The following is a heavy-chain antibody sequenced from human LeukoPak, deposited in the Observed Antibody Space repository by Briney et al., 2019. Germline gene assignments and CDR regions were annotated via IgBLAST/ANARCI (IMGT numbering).Heavy chain of an antibody. V-gene: IGHV1-69*06. J-gene: IGHJ4*02. CDR2: IIPIFDTI. CDR3: AGGPYYYDF. CDR1: GGTFTSYA. D-gene: IGHD3-16*01. Sequence: SVKVSCKASGGTFTSYAISWVRQAPGQGLEWMGRIIPIFDTINYAQKFQGRVTITADKSTTTAYMELSSLRSEDTAVYYCAGGPYYYDFWGQGTLVTVSS.